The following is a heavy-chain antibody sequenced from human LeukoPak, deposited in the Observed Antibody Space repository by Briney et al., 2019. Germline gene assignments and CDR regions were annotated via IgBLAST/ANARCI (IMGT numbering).Heavy chain of an antibody. CDR3: ARGTAWYSSSWYFDY. Sequence: GGSLRLSYAASEFTFSSYAMTWVRQAPGKALEWVSGIGGSGGSTYYADSVRGRFTISRDNSKNTLYLQMNSLRADDTAVYYCARGTAWYSSSWYFDYWGRGTLVTVSS. D-gene: IGHD6-13*01. CDR2: IGGSGGST. CDR1: EFTFSSYA. V-gene: IGHV3-23*01. J-gene: IGHJ4*02.